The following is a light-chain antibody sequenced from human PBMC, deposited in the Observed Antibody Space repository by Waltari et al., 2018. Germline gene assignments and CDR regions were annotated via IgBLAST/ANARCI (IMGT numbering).Light chain of an antibody. CDR1: SSNLRAVSD. CDR3: QSSDIWLSGHAV. Sequence: QSVLTQPPSVSGAPGQRVPIPCTGTSSNLRAVSDVPWYPQLPGTAPKPPVSGNTNRPSGVPDRFSGSKSGTSASLAITGLQAEDEADYYCQSSDIWLSGHAVFGGGTRLIVL. V-gene: IGLV1-40*01. J-gene: IGLJ2*01. CDR2: GNT.